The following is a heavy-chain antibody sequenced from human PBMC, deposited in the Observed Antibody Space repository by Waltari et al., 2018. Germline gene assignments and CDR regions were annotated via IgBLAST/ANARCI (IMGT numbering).Heavy chain of an antibody. CDR2: LRSEAYGGTP. Sequence: EVQLVESGGRLVQPGRSLRLSWAHSGFSFRDYGISWFRHVPGKGLEWVGFLRSEAYGGTPEYAASVRGRFTISRDDSKGLAYLQMNNLRTEDTAVYYCNGRDDYNGGHWGQGTLVTVSS. CDR1: GFSFRDYG. D-gene: IGHD4-4*01. CDR3: NGRDDYNGGH. J-gene: IGHJ4*02. V-gene: IGHV3-49*03.